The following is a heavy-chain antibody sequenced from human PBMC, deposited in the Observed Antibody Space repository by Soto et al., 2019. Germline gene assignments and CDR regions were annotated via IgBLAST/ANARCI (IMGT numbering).Heavy chain of an antibody. V-gene: IGHV4-59*01. J-gene: IGHJ4*02. CDR2: IYYSGST. D-gene: IGHD3-16*01. CDR3: ARVRGGHLVAY. Sequence: SETLCLTCTVSGGSISSYYWSWIRQPPGKGLEWIGYIYYSGSTNYNPSLKSRVTISVDTSKNQFSLKLSSVTAADTAVYYCARVRGGHLVAYWGRGTLVPVSS. CDR1: GGSISSYY.